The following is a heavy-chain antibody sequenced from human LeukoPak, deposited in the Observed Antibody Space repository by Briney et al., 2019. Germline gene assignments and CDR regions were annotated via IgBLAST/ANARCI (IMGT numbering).Heavy chain of an antibody. CDR1: GGSISSHY. CDR3: ARGAGYSGYDLVENYFDY. Sequence: PSETLSLTCTVSGGSISSHYWSWVRQPPGQGLEWMGYIYYSGSTNYNPSLKSRVTISLDTSKNHFSLKLSSVTAADTAVYSGARGAGYSGYDLVENYFDYWGQGTLVTVSS. D-gene: IGHD5-12*01. V-gene: IGHV4-59*11. CDR2: IYYSGST. J-gene: IGHJ4*02.